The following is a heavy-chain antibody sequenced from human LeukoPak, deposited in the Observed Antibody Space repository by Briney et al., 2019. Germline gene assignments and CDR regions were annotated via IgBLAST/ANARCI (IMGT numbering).Heavy chain of an antibody. CDR3: VKGRHSSSWYHPFDY. CDR2: ISSNGGST. J-gene: IGHJ4*02. CDR1: GFTFSSYA. D-gene: IGHD6-13*01. V-gene: IGHV3-64D*06. Sequence: GGSLRLSCSASGFTFSSYAMHWVRQAPGKGREYVSAISSNGGSTYYADSVKGRFTISRDNSKNTLYLQMSSLRAEDTAVYYCVKGRHSSSWYHPFDYWGQGTLVTVSS.